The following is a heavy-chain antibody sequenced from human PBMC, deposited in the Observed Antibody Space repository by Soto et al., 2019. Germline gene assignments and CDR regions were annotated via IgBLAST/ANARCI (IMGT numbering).Heavy chain of an antibody. Sequence: PGGSLRLSCAASGFTFSSYSMSWVRQAPGKGLEWVSAISGSGGSTYYADSVKGRFTISRDNSKNTLYLQMNSLRAEDTAVYYCAKDQKNYSSSWYFRYWGQATLVTVSS. D-gene: IGHD6-13*01. J-gene: IGHJ4*02. CDR2: ISGSGGST. CDR1: GFTFSSYS. V-gene: IGHV3-23*01. CDR3: AKDQKNYSSSWYFRY.